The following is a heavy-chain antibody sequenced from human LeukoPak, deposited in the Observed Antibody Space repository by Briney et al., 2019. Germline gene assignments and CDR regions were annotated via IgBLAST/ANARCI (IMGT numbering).Heavy chain of an antibody. J-gene: IGHJ4*02. V-gene: IGHV4-59*01. CDR2: ISYSGTT. CDR1: GFSISSYY. CDR3: ARGRLGGSGSYYNVLDY. D-gene: IGHD3-10*01. Sequence: SQTLSLTCTVSGFSISSYYWSWIRQPPGKGLEWIGYISYSGTTNYNPSLKSRVTRSVDASRNQFSLQLGSVTAADAAVYYCARGRLGGSGSYYNVLDYWGQGTLVTVSS.